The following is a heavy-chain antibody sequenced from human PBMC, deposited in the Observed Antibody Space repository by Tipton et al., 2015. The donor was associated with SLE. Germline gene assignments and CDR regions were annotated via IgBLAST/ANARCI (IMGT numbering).Heavy chain of an antibody. D-gene: IGHD1-26*01. V-gene: IGHV3-30-3*01. J-gene: IGHJ4*02. Sequence: SLRLSCAASGFTFSSYAMHWVRQAPGKGLEWVAVISYDGSNKYYADSVKGRFTISRDNSKNTLYLQMNSLRPEDTAVYYCARDYEDHGIVGATPEYWGQGTLVTVSS. CDR2: ISYDGSNK. CDR1: GFTFSSYA. CDR3: ARDYEDHGIVGATPEY.